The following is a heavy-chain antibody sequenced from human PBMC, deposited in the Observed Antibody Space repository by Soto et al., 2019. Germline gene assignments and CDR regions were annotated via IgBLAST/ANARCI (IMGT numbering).Heavy chain of an antibody. CDR1: GYTFTSYD. J-gene: IGHJ3*02. D-gene: IGHD3-16*02. Sequence: ASVKVSCKASGYTFTSYDINWVRQATGQGLEWMGWMNPNSGNTGYAQKFQGRVTMTRNTSISTAYMELSSLRSEDTAVYYCARGLYMNDYIWGSYRTIDAFDIWGQGTMVTVSS. CDR2: MNPNSGNT. V-gene: IGHV1-8*01. CDR3: ARGLYMNDYIWGSYRTIDAFDI.